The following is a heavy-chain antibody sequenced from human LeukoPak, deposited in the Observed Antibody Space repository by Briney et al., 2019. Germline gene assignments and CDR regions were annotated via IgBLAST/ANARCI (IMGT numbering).Heavy chain of an antibody. D-gene: IGHD5-12*01. J-gene: IGHJ6*02. CDR2: INPNSGGT. CDR3: AREGYSGYDSDHYYGMDV. V-gene: IGHV1-2*04. Sequence: ASVKVSCKASGYTFTAYSMHWVRQAPGQGLEWMGWINPNSGGTNYAQKFQGWVTMTRDTSISTAYMELSRLRSDDTAVYYCAREGYSGYDSDHYYGMDVWGQGTTVTVSS. CDR1: GYTFTAYS.